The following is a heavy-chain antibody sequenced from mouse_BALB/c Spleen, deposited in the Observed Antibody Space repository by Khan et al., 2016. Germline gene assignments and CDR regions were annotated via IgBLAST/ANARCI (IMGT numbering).Heavy chain of an antibody. D-gene: IGHD2-3*01. V-gene: IGHV3-8*02. CDR1: GDSITSGY. Sequence: EVQLQESGPRLVQPSQTLSLTCSVTGDSITSGYWNWIRKFPGNNLEYMVYISYTGSPYYNPSLKSRISITRHTSKNQYYIQLNSVTSEDTATYYCAGYDGYYIDYWGQGTTLTVSS. J-gene: IGHJ2*01. CDR2: ISYTGSP. CDR3: AGYDGYYIDY.